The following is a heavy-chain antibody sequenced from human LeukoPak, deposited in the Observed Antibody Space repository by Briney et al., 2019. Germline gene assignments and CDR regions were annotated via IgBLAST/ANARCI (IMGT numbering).Heavy chain of an antibody. CDR1: GLTFDDYA. CDR3: AKDGGTIGNYYYGMDV. J-gene: IGHJ6*02. CDR2: ISWNSGSI. V-gene: IGHV3-9*01. D-gene: IGHD3-3*01. Sequence: SLRLSCAASGLTFDDYAMHWVRQAPGKGLEWVSGISWNSGSIGYADSVKGRFTISRDNAKNSLYLQMNSLRAEDTALYYCAKDGGTIGNYYYGMDVWGQGTTVTVSS.